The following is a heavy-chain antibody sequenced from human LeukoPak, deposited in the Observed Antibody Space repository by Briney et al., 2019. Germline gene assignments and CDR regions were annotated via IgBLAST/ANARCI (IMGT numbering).Heavy chain of an antibody. CDR2: IYDSGST. Sequence: SETLSLTCTVSGGSIRSSYYYWGWIRQPPGKGLEWIGSIYDSGSTYYNPSLKSRVTISVDTSKNQFSLKLNSVTAADTAVYYCARAPGYSSLYYFDYWGQGTLVTVSS. CDR1: GGSIRSSYYY. CDR3: ARAPGYSSLYYFDY. D-gene: IGHD6-13*01. V-gene: IGHV4-39*01. J-gene: IGHJ4*02.